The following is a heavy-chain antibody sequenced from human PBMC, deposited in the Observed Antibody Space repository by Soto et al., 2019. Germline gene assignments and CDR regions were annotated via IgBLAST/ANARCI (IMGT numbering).Heavy chain of an antibody. D-gene: IGHD1-7*01. CDR3: AKDRRAGGNYGFYSHF. CDR1: GFTFSSYG. V-gene: IGHV3-23*01. Sequence: EVQLLESGGGLVQPGGSLRLSCAASGFTFSSYGMTWVRQAPGKGLEWVSFSSATGAGTYYADSVKGRFTISGDNSKNTLYLPMTSLRADDTAVYYCAKDRRAGGNYGFYSHFSGQGALVLVSS. J-gene: IGHJ4*02. CDR2: SSATGAGT.